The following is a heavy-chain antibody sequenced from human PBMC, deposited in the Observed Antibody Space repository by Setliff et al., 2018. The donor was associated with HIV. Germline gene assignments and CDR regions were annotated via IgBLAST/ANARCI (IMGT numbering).Heavy chain of an antibody. CDR2: IYTIGTSGST. Sequence: PSETLSLTCTVSGGSISSYFWSWIRQPAGKGLEWIGRIYTIGTSGSTTYNPSLQSRVTMSVDTSKNEFSLKLTSVTAADTAVYYCARERPPGNNWFDPRGQGTLVTVSS. CDR3: ARERPPGNNWFDP. V-gene: IGHV4-4*07. CDR1: GGSISSYF. D-gene: IGHD3-10*01. J-gene: IGHJ5*02.